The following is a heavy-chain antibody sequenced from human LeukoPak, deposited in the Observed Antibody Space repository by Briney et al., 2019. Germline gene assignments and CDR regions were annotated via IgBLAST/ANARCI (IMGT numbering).Heavy chain of an antibody. CDR2: ISSSSRSI. CDR1: GFTFSAYS. D-gene: IGHD3-22*01. CDR3: ARDRDDDSSGSIDDAFDI. V-gene: IGHV3-21*01. Sequence: PGGSLRLSCAASGFTFSAYSMNWVRQAPGRGLEWVSSISSSSRSIYNADSVKGRFTISRDNAKRSLYLQMYSLRAEDTAVYYCARDRDDDSSGSIDDAFDIWGQGTMVTVTS. J-gene: IGHJ3*02.